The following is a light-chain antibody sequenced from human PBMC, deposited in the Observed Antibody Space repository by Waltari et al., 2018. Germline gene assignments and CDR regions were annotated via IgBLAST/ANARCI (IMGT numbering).Light chain of an antibody. J-gene: IGKJ2*01. Sequence: DIQMTQSPSSLSASVGDRVTITCRASQSISSYLNCYQQKPGTAPKLLIYAASSLQSGVRARFSCSGSVTDFTLTISSLQPEDVATYYCQQSYSTPHTFGQGTKLEIK. V-gene: IGKV1-39*01. CDR1: QSISSY. CDR3: QQSYSTPHT. CDR2: AAS.